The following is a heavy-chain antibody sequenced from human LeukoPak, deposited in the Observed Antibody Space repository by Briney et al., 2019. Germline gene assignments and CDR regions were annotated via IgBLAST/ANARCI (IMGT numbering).Heavy chain of an antibody. J-gene: IGHJ4*02. CDR1: GFSFHDHG. D-gene: IGHD6-19*01. CDR2: IAADGGVK. V-gene: IGHV3-30*03. Sequence: PGGSLRLSCAASGFSFHDHGMDWVRQAPGKGLEWVAVIAADGGVKQYADSVKGRFSLSRDNSKNTVSLQMNGLTAEDTAVHYCAREATWGQWYFDLWGQGAPVTVSS. CDR3: AREATWGQWYFDL.